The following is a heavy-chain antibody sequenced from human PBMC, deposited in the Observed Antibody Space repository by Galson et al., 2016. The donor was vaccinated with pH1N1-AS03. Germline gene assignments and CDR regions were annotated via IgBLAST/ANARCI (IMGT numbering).Heavy chain of an antibody. D-gene: IGHD4/OR15-4a*01. CDR2: ISGNGVST. J-gene: IGHJ4*02. CDR1: GFTFSSYA. CDR3: ARGPVSYANYWFPPPDY. V-gene: IGHV3-64*01. Sequence: SLRLSCAAAGFTFSSYAMFWVRQAPGKGLEYVSAISGNGVSTYYANSVKGKFTISRDNSKNTLYLQMGSLRPEDMALYYCARGPVSYANYWFPPPDYWGQGTLVTVSS.